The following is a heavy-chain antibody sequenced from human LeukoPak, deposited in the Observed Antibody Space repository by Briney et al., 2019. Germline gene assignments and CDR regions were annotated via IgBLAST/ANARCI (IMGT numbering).Heavy chain of an antibody. CDR2: IYHSGST. Sequence: SETLSLTCAVSGYSISSGYYWGWIRQPPGKGLEWIGSIYHSGSTYYNPSLKSRVTISVDTPKNQFSLKLSSVTAADTAVYYCARSITGDYWGQGTLVTVSS. V-gene: IGHV4-38-2*01. D-gene: IGHD1-14*01. CDR1: GYSISSGYY. J-gene: IGHJ4*02. CDR3: ARSITGDY.